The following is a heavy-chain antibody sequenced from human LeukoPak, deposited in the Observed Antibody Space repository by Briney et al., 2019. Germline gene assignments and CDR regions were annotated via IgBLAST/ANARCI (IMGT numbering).Heavy chain of an antibody. J-gene: IGHJ4*02. V-gene: IGHV3-7*03. Sequence: GGSLRLSCAASGFSFSGYWMTWVRQALGKGLEWVANIEEDGSEKYYADFVKGRFTISRDNAKNSLDLHMNSLRAEDTAVYYCARRGSTDYWGQGTLVTVSS. CDR2: IEEDGSEK. CDR1: GFSFSGYW. D-gene: IGHD2/OR15-2a*01. CDR3: ARRGSTDY.